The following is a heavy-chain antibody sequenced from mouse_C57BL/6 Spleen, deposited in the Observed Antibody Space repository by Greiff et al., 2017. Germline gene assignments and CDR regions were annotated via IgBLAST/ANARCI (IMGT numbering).Heavy chain of an antibody. Sequence: QVQLKQSGAELVKPGASVKISCKASGYAFSSYWMNWVKQRPGKGLEWIGQIFPGDGDTTYNGKFKGKATLTADKSSSTAYMQLSSLTSEDSAVYFCARSDGYYFDYWGQGTTLTVSS. CDR3: ARSDGYYFDY. CDR1: GYAFSSYW. V-gene: IGHV1-80*01. CDR2: IFPGDGDT. J-gene: IGHJ2*01. D-gene: IGHD1-1*01.